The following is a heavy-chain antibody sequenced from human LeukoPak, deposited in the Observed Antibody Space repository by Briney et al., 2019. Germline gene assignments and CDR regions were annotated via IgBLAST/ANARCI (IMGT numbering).Heavy chain of an antibody. CDR1: GFTVDNTY. Sequence: GGSLRLSCAAPGFTVDNTYMNWVRQAPGKGLEWVSVVFPGGSTYYADSVKGRFAISRDKSKNTVYLQMNSLRAEDTAVYYCARESSGYYFDYWGQGALVTVSS. CDR2: VFPGGST. J-gene: IGHJ4*02. V-gene: IGHV3-53*01. CDR3: ARESSGYYFDY. D-gene: IGHD6-25*01.